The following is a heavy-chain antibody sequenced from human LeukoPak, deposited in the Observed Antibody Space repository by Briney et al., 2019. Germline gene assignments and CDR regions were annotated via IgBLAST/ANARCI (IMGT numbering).Heavy chain of an antibody. CDR3: ARRAARPPKYSSGCYGV. D-gene: IGHD6-19*01. CDR1: GGSFSGYY. J-gene: IGHJ4*02. Sequence: SETLSLTCAVYGGSFSGYYWTWIRQPPGKGLEWIGEINHSGSTNYNPSPKSRVTISVDTSKNQFSLKLSSVTAADTAVYYCARRAARPPKYSSGCYGVWGQGTLVTVSS. V-gene: IGHV4-34*01. CDR2: INHSGST.